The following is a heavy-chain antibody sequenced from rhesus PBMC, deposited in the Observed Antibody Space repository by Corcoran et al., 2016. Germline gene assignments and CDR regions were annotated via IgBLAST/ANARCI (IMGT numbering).Heavy chain of an antibody. CDR1: GVSINNYC. D-gene: IGHD1-26*01. Sequence: QVELQGSGPGLVKLPETLSLTCTVSGVSINNYCWSLNRQSPGKGLEWIGQMIANTGSTFYSPSLKSRVTNSKDASKNQFSLNLRSVTAADTAIYYCARPYNWKIDFWGQGVLVTVSS. V-gene: IGHV4-80*01. CDR3: ARPYNWKIDF. CDR2: MIANTGST. J-gene: IGHJ4*01.